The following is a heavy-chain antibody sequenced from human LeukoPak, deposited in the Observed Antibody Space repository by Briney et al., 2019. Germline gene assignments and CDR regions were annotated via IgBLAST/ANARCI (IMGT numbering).Heavy chain of an antibody. CDR2: ISYDGSNK. D-gene: IGHD3-9*01. J-gene: IGHJ6*02. CDR1: VFTFSSYA. CDR3: ARDSEILTDYYYYGMDV. Sequence: GRSLRLSCAASVFTFSSYAMHCVRQAPGKGLEGVAVISYDGSNKYYAESVKGRFTISRDNSKNTLYLQMNSLRAEDTAVYYCARDSEILTDYYYYGMDVWGQGTTVTVSS. V-gene: IGHV3-30*04.